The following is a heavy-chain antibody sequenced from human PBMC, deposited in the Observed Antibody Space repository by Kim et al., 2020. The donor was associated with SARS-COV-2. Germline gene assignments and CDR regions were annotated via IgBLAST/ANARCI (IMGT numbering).Heavy chain of an antibody. CDR2: ISYDGSNK. V-gene: IGHV3-30*18. Sequence: GGSLRLSCAASGFTFSSYGMHWVRQAPGKGLEWVAVISYDGSNKYYADSVKGRFTISRDNYKNTLYLQMNSLRAEDTAVYYCAKTKGSLGGRFTYYYYYG. J-gene: IGHJ6*01. D-gene: IGHD3-10*01. CDR1: GFTFSSYG. CDR3: AKTKGSLGGRFTYYYYYG.